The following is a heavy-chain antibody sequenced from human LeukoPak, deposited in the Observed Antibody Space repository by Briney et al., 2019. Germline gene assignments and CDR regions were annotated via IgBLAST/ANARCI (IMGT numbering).Heavy chain of an antibody. CDR2: VYCSGST. CDR3: ARHYISGYFFGY. CDR1: GGSFSGYY. V-gene: IGHV4-59*08. Sequence: PSETLSLTCAVYGGSFSGYYWSWIRQPPGKGLEWIGYVYCSGSTNYNPSLKSRVTISVDTSKNQFSLKLSSVTAADTAVYYCARHYISGYFFGYWGQGTLVTVSS. J-gene: IGHJ4*02. D-gene: IGHD1-14*01.